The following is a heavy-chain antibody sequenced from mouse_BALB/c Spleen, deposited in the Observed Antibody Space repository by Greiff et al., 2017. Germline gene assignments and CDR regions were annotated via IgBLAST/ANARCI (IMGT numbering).Heavy chain of an antibody. V-gene: IGHV1S81*02. CDR2: INPSNGRT. D-gene: IGHD2-1*01. J-gene: IGHJ3*01. CDR3: ARGGNHAWFAY. Sequence: VQLQQPGAELVKPGASVKLSCKASGYTFTSYWMHWVKQRPGQGLEWIGEINPSNGRTNYNEKFKSKATLTVDKSSSTAYMQLSSLTSEDSAVYYCARGGNHAWFAYWGQGTLVTVSA. CDR1: GYTFTSYW.